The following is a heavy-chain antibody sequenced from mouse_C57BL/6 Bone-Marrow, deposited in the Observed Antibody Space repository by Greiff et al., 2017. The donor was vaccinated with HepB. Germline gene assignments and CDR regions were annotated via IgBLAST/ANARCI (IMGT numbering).Heavy chain of an antibody. J-gene: IGHJ2*01. CDR2: IYPSNSET. CDR3: ARMEDYFDY. Sequence: QVQLKQPGAELVRPGSSVKLSCKASGYTFTSYWMDWVKQRPGQGLDWIGNIYPSNSETNYNQKFKDKATLTVDKSSSTAYMQLSSLTSEDSAVYYCARMEDYFDYWGQGTTLTVSS. CDR1: GYTFTSYW. V-gene: IGHV1-61*01.